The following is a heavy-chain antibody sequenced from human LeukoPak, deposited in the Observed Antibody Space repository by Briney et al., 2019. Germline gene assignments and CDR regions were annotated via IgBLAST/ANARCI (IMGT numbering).Heavy chain of an antibody. CDR2: INWNGGST. J-gene: IGHJ4*02. CDR3: ARGGISSGYSYYFDY. Sequence: GGSLRLSCAASGFTFSSYSMNWVRQAPGKGLEWVSGINWNGGSTGYADSVKGRFTISRDNAKNSLYLQMNSLRAEDTALYYCARGGISSGYSYYFDYWGQGTLVTVSS. D-gene: IGHD3-22*01. V-gene: IGHV3-20*04. CDR1: GFTFSSYS.